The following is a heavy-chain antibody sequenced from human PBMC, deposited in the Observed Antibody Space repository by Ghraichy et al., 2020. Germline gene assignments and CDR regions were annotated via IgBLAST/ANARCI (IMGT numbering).Heavy chain of an antibody. V-gene: IGHV4-39*01. CDR3: ARHGGWVLYVGS. Sequence: SETLSLTCTVSGGSISSSNYYWGWIRQPPGKGLEWIGSIYYSGNTYYNPSLKSRVTISVDTSKNQFSLKLSSVTAADTAEYYCARHGGWVLYVGSWGQGTLVTVSS. CDR1: GGSISSSNYY. CDR2: IYYSGNT. D-gene: IGHD2-2*03. J-gene: IGHJ5*02.